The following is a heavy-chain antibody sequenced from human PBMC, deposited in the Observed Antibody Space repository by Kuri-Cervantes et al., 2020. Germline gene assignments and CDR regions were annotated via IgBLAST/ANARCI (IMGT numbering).Heavy chain of an antibody. J-gene: IGHJ4*02. D-gene: IGHD2-21*01. CDR2: IWYDGSNK. V-gene: IGHV3-33*08. CDR1: GFTFSNYG. CDR3: ARGCGGNCYRPHY. Sequence: GGSLRLSCAASGFTFSNYGMHWVRQAPGKGLEWVAVIWYDGSNKYYVDSVKGRFTISRDNSKNTLYLQMNSLRVEDTAVYYCARGCGGNCYRPHYWGRGTLVTVSS.